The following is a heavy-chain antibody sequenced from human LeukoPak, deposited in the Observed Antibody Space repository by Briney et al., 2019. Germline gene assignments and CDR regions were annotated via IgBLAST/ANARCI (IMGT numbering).Heavy chain of an antibody. V-gene: IGHV4-34*01. CDR3: ARGQVVREY. D-gene: IGHD2-15*01. CDR1: GGSFSGYY. J-gene: IGHJ4*02. Sequence: SETLSLTCAVYGGSFSGYYWSWIRQPPGKGLEWIGEINHSGSTNYNPSLKSRVTISVDTSKNQFSLKLSSVSAADTAVYYCARGQVVREYWGQGTLVTVSS. CDR2: INHSGST.